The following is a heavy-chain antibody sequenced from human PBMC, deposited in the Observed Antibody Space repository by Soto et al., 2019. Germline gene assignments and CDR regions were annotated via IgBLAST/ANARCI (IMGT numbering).Heavy chain of an antibody. Sequence: GGSLRLSCAASGFTFSSYGMHWVRQAPGKGLEWVAVIWCGGSNKYYADSVKGRFTISRDNSKNTLFLQMNSLRAEDTAVYYCAKVPNSGSYYFDYWGQGTLVTVSS. J-gene: IGHJ4*02. V-gene: IGHV3-33*06. CDR1: GFTFSSYG. CDR3: AKVPNSGSYYFDY. D-gene: IGHD6-13*01. CDR2: IWCGGSNK.